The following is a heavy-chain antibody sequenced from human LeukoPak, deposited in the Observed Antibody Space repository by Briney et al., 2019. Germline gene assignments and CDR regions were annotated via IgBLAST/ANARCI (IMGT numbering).Heavy chain of an antibody. Sequence: SETLSLTCTVSGGSISSSSYYWGWIRQPPGEGLEWIGSIYYSGSTYYNPSLKSRVTISVDTSKNQFSLKLSSVTAADTAVYYCASSGTYTAMANFDYWGQGTLVTVSS. CDR2: IYYSGST. J-gene: IGHJ4*02. V-gene: IGHV4-39*07. CDR1: GGSISSSSYY. CDR3: ASSGTYTAMANFDY. D-gene: IGHD5-18*01.